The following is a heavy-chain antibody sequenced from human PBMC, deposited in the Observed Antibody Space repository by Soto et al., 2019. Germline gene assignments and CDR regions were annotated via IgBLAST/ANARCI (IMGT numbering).Heavy chain of an antibody. D-gene: IGHD3-10*01. CDR1: GITFSSYA. CDR2: ISGSGGST. CDR3: AKASMVRGVITPYFAY. V-gene: IGHV3-23*01. J-gene: IGHJ4*02. Sequence: GGSLRLSCAASGITFSSYAMSWVRQAPGKGLEWVSAISGSGGSTYYVDSVKGRFTISSDNSKDTLYLQMNSLRADDTDVYYCAKASMVRGVITPYFAYSGQATLVTVSS.